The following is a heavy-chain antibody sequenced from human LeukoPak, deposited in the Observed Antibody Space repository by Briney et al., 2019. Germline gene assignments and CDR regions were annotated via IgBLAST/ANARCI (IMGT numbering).Heavy chain of an antibody. Sequence: ASVKGSRKASGYTFTSYGISWVRQAPGQGLEWMGWISAYNGNTNYAQKLQGRVTMTTDTSTSTAYMELRSLRSDDTAVYYCARAHVDTAMVTWFDPWGQGTLVTVSS. D-gene: IGHD5-18*01. V-gene: IGHV1-18*01. CDR1: GYTFTSYG. CDR3: ARAHVDTAMVTWFDP. J-gene: IGHJ5*02. CDR2: ISAYNGNT.